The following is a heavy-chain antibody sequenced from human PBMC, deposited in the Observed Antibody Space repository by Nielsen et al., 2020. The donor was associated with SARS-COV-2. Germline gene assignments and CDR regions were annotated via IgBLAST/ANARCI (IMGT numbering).Heavy chain of an antibody. CDR1: GYTFTSYG. CDR2: ISAYNGNT. Sequence: ASVKVSCKASGYTFTSYGISWVRQAPGQGLEWMGWISAYNGNTNYAQKFQGRVTITADKSTSTAYMELSSLRSEDTAVYYCARGSEYSSPPDVWGQGTTVTVSS. V-gene: IGHV1-18*01. D-gene: IGHD6-6*01. J-gene: IGHJ6*02. CDR3: ARGSEYSSPPDV.